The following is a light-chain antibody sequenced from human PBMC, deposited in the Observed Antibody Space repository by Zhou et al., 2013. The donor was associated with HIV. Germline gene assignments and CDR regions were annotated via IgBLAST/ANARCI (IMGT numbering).Light chain of an antibody. CDR3: LQHNVYPWT. J-gene: IGKJ1*01. V-gene: IGKV1-39*01. Sequence: DIQMTQSPSSLSASVGDRVTITCRASQSISSYLNWYQQKPGKAPKLLIYAASSLQSGVPSRFSGSGSGTDFTLTIDSLQPEDFATYYCLQHNVYPWTFGRGTRVDIK. CDR2: AAS. CDR1: QSISSY.